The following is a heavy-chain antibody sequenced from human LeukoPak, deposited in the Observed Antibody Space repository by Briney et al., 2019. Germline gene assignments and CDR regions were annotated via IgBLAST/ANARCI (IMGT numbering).Heavy chain of an antibody. J-gene: IGHJ4*02. D-gene: IGHD6-13*01. CDR2: IYYSGST. Sequence: PSETLSLTCTVSGGSISSSSYYWGWIRQPPGKGLEWIGSIYYSGSTYYNPSLKSRVTISVDTSKNQFSLKLSSVTAADTAVYYCASYSSWYGGGYYFDYWRQGTLVTVSS. V-gene: IGHV4-39*07. CDR3: ASYSSWYGGGYYFDY. CDR1: GGSISSSSYY.